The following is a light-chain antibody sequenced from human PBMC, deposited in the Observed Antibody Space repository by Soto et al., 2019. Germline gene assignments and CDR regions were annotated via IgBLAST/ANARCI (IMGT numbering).Light chain of an antibody. J-gene: IGKJ5*01. CDR3: QQFNSYLLT. CDR1: QGISSA. CDR2: DAS. Sequence: AIQLTQSPSSLSASVGDRVTITCRASQGISSALAWYQQKPGKAPKLLIYDASSLESGVPSRFSGSGSGTDFTLTISSLQPEDFATYYCQQFNSYLLTVGQGTRLEIK. V-gene: IGKV1-13*02.